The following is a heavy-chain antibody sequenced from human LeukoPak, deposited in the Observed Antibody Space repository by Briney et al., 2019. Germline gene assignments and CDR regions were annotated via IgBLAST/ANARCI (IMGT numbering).Heavy chain of an antibody. V-gene: IGHV3-7*01. CDR2: IKQDGSEK. CDR1: GFTFSSYW. J-gene: IGHJ6*02. Sequence: GGSLRLSCAASGFTFSSYWMSWVRQAPGKGLEWVANIKQDGSEKYYVESVKGRFTISRDNAKNSLYLQMNSLRAEDTAVYYCAREDITMVRGVIYYYYGMDVWGQGTTVTVSS. CDR3: AREDITMVRGVIYYYYGMDV. D-gene: IGHD3-10*01.